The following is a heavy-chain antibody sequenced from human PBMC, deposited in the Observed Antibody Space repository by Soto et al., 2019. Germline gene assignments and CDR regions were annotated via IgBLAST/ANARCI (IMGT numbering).Heavy chain of an antibody. D-gene: IGHD3-10*01. Sequence: EVQLVESGGGLVKPGGSLRLSCAASGFTFSNAWMIWVRQAPGKGLEWLGRIRSKTSGGAAAYSAPVEGRFTISRDDSKNTLYLQMNSLKTEETAIYYCATDRFASPVGSWGQGTLVTVSS. CDR1: GFTFSNAW. CDR2: IRSKTSGGAA. V-gene: IGHV3-15*01. J-gene: IGHJ4*02. CDR3: ATDRFASPVGS.